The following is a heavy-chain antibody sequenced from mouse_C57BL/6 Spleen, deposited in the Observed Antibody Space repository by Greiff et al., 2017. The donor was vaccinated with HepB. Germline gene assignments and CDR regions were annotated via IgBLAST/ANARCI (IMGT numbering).Heavy chain of an antibody. Sequence: QVQLQQSGAELARPGASVKLSCKASGYTFTSYGISWVKQRTGQGLEWIGEIYPRSGNTYYNEKFKGKATLTADKSSSTAYMELRSLTSEDAAVYFCARSPNYYGSSHYAMDYWGQGTSVTVSS. J-gene: IGHJ4*01. V-gene: IGHV1-81*01. CDR3: ARSPNYYGSSHYAMDY. CDR1: GYTFTSYG. D-gene: IGHD1-1*01. CDR2: IYPRSGNT.